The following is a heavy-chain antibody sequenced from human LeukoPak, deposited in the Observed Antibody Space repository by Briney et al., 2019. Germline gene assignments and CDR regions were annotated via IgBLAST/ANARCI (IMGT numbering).Heavy chain of an antibody. D-gene: IGHD5-12*01. J-gene: IGHJ4*02. Sequence: ASVKGSCKASGYSFTGYYMHWVRRAPGQGLEWMGCINPNSGGTDYAQQFQGRVTMTRDTFISTAYMELSRLTSDDTAVYYCAGLSGYDPYYFDYWGQGTQVAVSS. CDR2: INPNSGGT. V-gene: IGHV1-2*02. CDR1: GYSFTGYY. CDR3: AGLSGYDPYYFDY.